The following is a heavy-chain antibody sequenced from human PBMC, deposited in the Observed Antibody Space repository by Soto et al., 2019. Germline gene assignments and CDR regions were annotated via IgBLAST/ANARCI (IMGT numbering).Heavy chain of an antibody. CDR3: ARPMDYNDYLDY. J-gene: IGHJ4*02. D-gene: IGHD3-10*01. V-gene: IGHV1-3*01. Sequence: ASVKVSCKASGYTFTSYSMHWVRQAPGQSLEWMGWINGNNGYTRYSQKFQGRVTITRDTSASTDYMELGSLRSEDTAVYYCARPMDYNDYLDYWGQGTLVTVSS. CDR2: INGNNGYT. CDR1: GYTFTSYS.